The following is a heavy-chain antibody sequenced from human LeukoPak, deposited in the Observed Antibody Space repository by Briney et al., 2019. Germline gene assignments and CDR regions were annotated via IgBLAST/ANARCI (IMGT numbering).Heavy chain of an antibody. Sequence: PGGSLRLSXAASGFTFSSYWMHWVRQAPGKGLMWVSRINTDGSSTTYADSVKGRFTISRDNAKNTVYLQMHSLRAEDTAIYYCATGIKATQKTFDSWGQGTLVTVSS. J-gene: IGHJ4*02. CDR2: INTDGSST. V-gene: IGHV3-74*01. CDR3: ATGIKATQKTFDS. D-gene: IGHD1-14*01. CDR1: GFTFSSYW.